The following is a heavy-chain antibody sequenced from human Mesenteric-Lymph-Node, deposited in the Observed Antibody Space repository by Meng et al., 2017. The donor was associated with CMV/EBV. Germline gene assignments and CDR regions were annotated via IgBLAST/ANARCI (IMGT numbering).Heavy chain of an antibody. Sequence: ASVKVSCKASGYTFTGYYMHWVRQAPGQGLEWMGWINPNSGGTNYAQKFQGRVTMTRDTSISTAYMELSRLRSDDTAVYYCARDQRGTLTIFGVANGMDVWGQGTTVTVSS. CDR3: ARDQRGTLTIFGVANGMDV. V-gene: IGHV1-2*02. J-gene: IGHJ6*02. D-gene: IGHD3-3*01. CDR2: INPNSGGT. CDR1: GYTFTGYY.